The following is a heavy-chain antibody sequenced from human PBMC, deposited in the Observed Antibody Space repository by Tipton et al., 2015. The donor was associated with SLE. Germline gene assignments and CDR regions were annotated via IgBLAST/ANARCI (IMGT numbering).Heavy chain of an antibody. CDR3: ARHGYDFWSGYYHHVFDV. J-gene: IGHJ3*01. V-gene: IGHV4-61*02. D-gene: IGHD3-3*01. CDR2: IQTSGST. Sequence: TLSLTCTVSGASISSGDYHWGWIRQPAGNGLEWIGRIQTSGSTNFNPSLKSRVTIAVDTSKNQFSLKLRSVSAADSAMYYCARHGYDFWSGYYHHVFDVWGQGTMLTVSS. CDR1: GASISSGDYH.